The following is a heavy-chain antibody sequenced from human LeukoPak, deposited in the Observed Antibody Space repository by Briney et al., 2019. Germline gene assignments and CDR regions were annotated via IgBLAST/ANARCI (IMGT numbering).Heavy chain of an antibody. V-gene: IGHV3-64D*09. D-gene: IGHD6-19*01. Sequence: GGSLRLSCSASGFTFCSCAMHWVRQAPGRGLEHVSAISSNGNNKYYADSVRGTFTISRDNSKSTVYLQMSSLTAEDTAIYYCVKGGIYSSGYFDSWGQGTLVTVSS. J-gene: IGHJ4*02. CDR2: ISSNGNNK. CDR3: VKGGIYSSGYFDS. CDR1: GFTFCSCA.